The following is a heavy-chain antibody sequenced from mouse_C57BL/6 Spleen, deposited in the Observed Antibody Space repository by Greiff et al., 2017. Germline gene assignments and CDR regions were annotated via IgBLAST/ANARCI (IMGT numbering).Heavy chain of an antibody. CDR2: IHPNSGST. CDR1: GYTFTSYW. Sequence: VQLQQPGAELVKPGASVKLSCKASGYTFTSYWMHWVKQRPGQGLEWIGMIHPNSGSTHYNEKFKSKATLTVDKSSSTAYMQLSSLTSEDSAVYYCARENGNLKAMDYWGQGTSVTVSS. D-gene: IGHD2-1*01. J-gene: IGHJ4*01. CDR3: ARENGNLKAMDY. V-gene: IGHV1-64*01.